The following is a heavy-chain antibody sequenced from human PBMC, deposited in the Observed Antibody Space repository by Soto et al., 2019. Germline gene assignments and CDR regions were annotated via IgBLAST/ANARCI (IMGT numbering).Heavy chain of an antibody. CDR2: IFSNDEK. J-gene: IGHJ4*02. V-gene: IGHV2-26*01. D-gene: IGHD1-26*01. CDR3: ARMVRLVGATYYFDY. Sequence: SGPTLVNPTETLTLTCTVSGFSLSDARLGVAWIRQPPGKALEWLVHIFSNDEKSYSTSLKNNLAISQDTSKSQVVLTMSDMDRVDTATYDCARMVRLVGATYYFDYWGQGTLVTVSS. CDR1: GFSLSDARLG.